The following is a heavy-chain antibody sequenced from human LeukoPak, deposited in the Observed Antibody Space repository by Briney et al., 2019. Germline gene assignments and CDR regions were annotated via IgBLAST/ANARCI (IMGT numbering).Heavy chain of an antibody. D-gene: IGHD3-22*01. V-gene: IGHV3-21*01. CDR3: AYLSISMIVVD. J-gene: IGHJ4*02. CDR2: ISSSSSYI. CDR1: GFTFNSYS. Sequence: GDSLGLSCAASGFTFNSYSMDWVRQAPGKGLEGVSSISSSSSYIYYADSVKGRFTISRDNAKNSLYLQMNSLRAEDTAVYYCAYLSISMIVVDWGQGTLVTVSS.